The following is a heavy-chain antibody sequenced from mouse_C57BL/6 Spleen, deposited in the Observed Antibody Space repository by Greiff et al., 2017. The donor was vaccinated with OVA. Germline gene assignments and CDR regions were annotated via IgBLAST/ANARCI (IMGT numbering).Heavy chain of an antibody. CDR2: INPNNGGT. CDR1: GYTFTDYN. D-gene: IGHD4-1*02. CDR3: ARSHSTGMAY. Sequence: VQLQQSGPELVKPGASVKIPCKASGYTFTDYNMDWVKQSHGKSLEWIGDINPNNGGTIYNQKFKGKATLTVDKSSSTAYMELRSLTSEDTAVCYCARSHSTGMAYWGQGTLVTVSA. V-gene: IGHV1-18*01. J-gene: IGHJ3*01.